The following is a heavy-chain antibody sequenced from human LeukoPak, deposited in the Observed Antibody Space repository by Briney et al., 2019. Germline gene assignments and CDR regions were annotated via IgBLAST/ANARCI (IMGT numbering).Heavy chain of an antibody. V-gene: IGHV1-18*01. CDR1: GYTFTSYG. CDR2: ISAYSGNT. J-gene: IGHJ4*02. CDR3: ARDADIVVVPAAPFDY. Sequence: GASVKVSCKASGYTFTSYGISWVRQAPGQGLEWMGWISAYSGNTSYAQKLQGRVTMTTDTSTSTAYMELRSLRSDDTAVYYCARDADIVVVPAAPFDYWGQGTLVTVSS. D-gene: IGHD2-2*01.